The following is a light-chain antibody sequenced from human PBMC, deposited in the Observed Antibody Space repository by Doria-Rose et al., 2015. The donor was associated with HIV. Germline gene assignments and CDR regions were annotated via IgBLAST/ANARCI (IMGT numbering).Light chain of an antibody. CDR1: QSVLYSSNNKNY. V-gene: IGKV4-1*01. CDR2: WAS. CDR3: QQYYNTPRT. J-gene: IGKJ1*01. Sequence: GERATINCKSSQSVLYSSNNKNYLAWYQQKPGQPPKLLYWASTWESGVPDRFSGSGSGTDFTLTISSLQAEDVAVYYCQQYYNTPRTLGQGTKVEIK.